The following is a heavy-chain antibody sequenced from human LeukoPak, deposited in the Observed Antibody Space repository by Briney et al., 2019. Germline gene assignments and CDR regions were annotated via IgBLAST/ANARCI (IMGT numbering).Heavy chain of an antibody. CDR2: IWFDGSDN. J-gene: IGHJ4*02. Sequence: PGGSLRLSCAASGFTFSSYGMHWVRQAPGKGLEWVAVIWFDGSDNYYADTVKGRFTISRDNSKNTLCLQMNSLRDEDTAVYYCARENGGLSYFCFWGQGTLVTVFS. CDR3: ARENGGLSYFCF. V-gene: IGHV3-33*01. CDR1: GFTFSSYG. D-gene: IGHD3-16*01.